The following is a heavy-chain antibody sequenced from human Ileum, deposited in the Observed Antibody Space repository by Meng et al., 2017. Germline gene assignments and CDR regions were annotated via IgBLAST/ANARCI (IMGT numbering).Heavy chain of an antibody. CDR3: ARENDNWNYFDY. D-gene: IGHD1-1*01. V-gene: IGHV1-3*01. CDR1: GYTFRNYP. CDR2: INAGNGNI. J-gene: IGHJ4*02. Sequence: QVKLVQSGTEVKKVGASGKDSCTASGYTFRNYPLHWVRQAPGQRPEWMGWINAGNGNIKISQKFQGRITITSDTSATAYMELSSLRSEDTAVYFCARENDNWNYFDYWGQGSLVTVSS.